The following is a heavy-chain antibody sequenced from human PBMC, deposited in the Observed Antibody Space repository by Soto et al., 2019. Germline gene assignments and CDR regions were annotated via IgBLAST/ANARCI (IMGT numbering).Heavy chain of an antibody. CDR2: ISKSSRYI. D-gene: IGHD3-22*01. V-gene: IGHV3-21*01. J-gene: IGHJ4*02. CDR1: GFTFSSYG. Sequence: GSLRLSCAGSGFTFSSYGMTWVRQAPGKGLEWVSSISKSSRYIYYADSVKGRFTISRDNAKNSLYLQMNSLRAEDTAVYYCARDYYDSFFDYWGQGTLVTVSS. CDR3: ARDYYDSFFDY.